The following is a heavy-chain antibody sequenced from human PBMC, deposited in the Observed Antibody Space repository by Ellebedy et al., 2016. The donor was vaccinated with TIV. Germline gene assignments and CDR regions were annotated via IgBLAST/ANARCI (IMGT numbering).Heavy chain of an antibody. V-gene: IGHV4-59*08. J-gene: IGHJ6*03. CDR2: ISYSMYYSGCT. CDR3: ARHAATVGAPNMDV. Sequence: SETLSLTCTASGGSMNSYYWSWIRQPPVKGLEWIGYISYSMYYSGCTNYNPSLKSRVTISVDTSKNQFSLKVSSVTAADTAVYYCARHAATVGAPNMDVWGRGTTVTVSS. CDR1: GGSMNSYY. D-gene: IGHD4-23*01.